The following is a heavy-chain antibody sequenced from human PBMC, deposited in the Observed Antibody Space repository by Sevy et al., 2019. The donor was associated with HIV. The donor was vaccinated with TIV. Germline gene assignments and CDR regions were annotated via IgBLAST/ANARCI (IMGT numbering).Heavy chain of an antibody. CDR2: ISYDGSNK. D-gene: IGHD3-10*01. CDR3: AKDRGRGAIVRGAKYGMDV. V-gene: IGHV3-30*18. CDR1: GFTFSSYG. J-gene: IGHJ6*02. Sequence: GESLKISCAASGFTFSSYGMHWVRQAPGKGLEWVAVISYDGSNKYYADSVKGRFTISRDNSKNTLYLQMNSLRAEDTAVYYCAKDRGRGAIVRGAKYGMDVWGQGTTVTVSS.